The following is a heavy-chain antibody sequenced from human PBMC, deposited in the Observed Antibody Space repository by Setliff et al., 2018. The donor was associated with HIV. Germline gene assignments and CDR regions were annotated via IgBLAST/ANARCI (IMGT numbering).Heavy chain of an antibody. D-gene: IGHD2-21*01. CDR3: ARAPGSPLRWRDNLLSSSSFFMDV. Sequence: GESLKISCKGFGYSFTSYLIAWVRQTPGKGLEWMGNIHPRDSDTRYSPSFQGQVTFSADKSISAVYLQWDSLKASDSAIYYCARAPGSPLRWRDNLLSSSSFFMDVWGKGTTVTVS. CDR1: GYSFTSYL. J-gene: IGHJ6*03. CDR2: IHPRDSDT. V-gene: IGHV5-51*01.